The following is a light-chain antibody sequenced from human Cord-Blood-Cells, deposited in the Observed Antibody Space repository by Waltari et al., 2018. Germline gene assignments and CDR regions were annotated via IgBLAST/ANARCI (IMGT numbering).Light chain of an antibody. CDR2: LGS. CDR1: QSLLHSNGYNY. V-gene: IGKV2-28*01. CDR3: MQALQTPPT. Sequence: VMTQSPLSLPVTPGEPASISCRSSQSLLHSNGYNYLDWYLQKPGQSPQLLIYLGSNRASGVPDRFSGSGSGTDFTLKISRVEAEDVGVYYCMQALQTPPTFGGGTKVEIK. J-gene: IGKJ4*01.